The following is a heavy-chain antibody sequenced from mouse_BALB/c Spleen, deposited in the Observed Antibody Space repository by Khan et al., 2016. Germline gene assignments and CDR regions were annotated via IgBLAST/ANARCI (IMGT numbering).Heavy chain of an antibody. V-gene: IGHV9-3-1*01. CDR3: ARYRYYYGSSRYFDV. D-gene: IGHD1-1*01. J-gene: IGHJ1*01. CDR2: INTYSGES. CDR1: GYTFTNYG. Sequence: QSQLEQSGPELKKPGKTVKISCKASGYTFTNYGMNWVKQAPGKGLKWMGWINTYSGESTYADDFKGRFAFSLETSANTAYLQINNLKNEDTATYFCARYRYYYGSSRYFDVWAQGPRSPSPQ.